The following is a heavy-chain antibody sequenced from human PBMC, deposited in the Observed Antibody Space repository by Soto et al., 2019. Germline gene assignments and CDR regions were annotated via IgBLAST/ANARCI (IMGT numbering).Heavy chain of an antibody. CDR2: ISSSSSTI. CDR3: ARELRFLEWLSLNWFDP. Sequence: GGSLRLSCAASGFTFSSYSMNWVRQAPGKGLEWVSYISSSSSTIFYSDSVKGRFTISRDNAKNSLYLQMNSLRDEDTAVYYCARELRFLEWLSLNWFDPWGQGTLVTVS. V-gene: IGHV3-48*02. CDR1: GFTFSSYS. J-gene: IGHJ5*02. D-gene: IGHD3-3*01.